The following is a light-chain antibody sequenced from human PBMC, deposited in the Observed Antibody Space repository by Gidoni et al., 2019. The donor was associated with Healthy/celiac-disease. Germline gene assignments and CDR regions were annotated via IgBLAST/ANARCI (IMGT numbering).Light chain of an antibody. CDR1: QSVSSY. CDR3: QRRSNGCS. V-gene: IGKV3-11*01. Sequence: EIVLTQSPATLSLSPGERATLSCRASQSVSSYLAWYQQKPGQAPRLLIYDASNRATGIPAMFSGSVSGTDFTLTISSLEPEDFAVYYCQRRSNGCSFGQGTKLEIK. CDR2: DAS. J-gene: IGKJ2*04.